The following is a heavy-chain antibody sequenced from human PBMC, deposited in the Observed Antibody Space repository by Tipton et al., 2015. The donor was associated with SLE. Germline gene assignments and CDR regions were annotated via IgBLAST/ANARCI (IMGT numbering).Heavy chain of an antibody. CDR1: GGSFSGYY. Sequence: TLSLTCAVYGGSFSGYYWSWIRQPPGKGLEWIGEINHSGSTNYNPSLKSRVTISVDTSKNQFSLKLSSVTAADTAVYYCARLDGYLFDYWGQGTLVTVSS. D-gene: IGHD5-18*01. V-gene: IGHV4-34*01. CDR3: ARLDGYLFDY. J-gene: IGHJ4*02. CDR2: INHSGST.